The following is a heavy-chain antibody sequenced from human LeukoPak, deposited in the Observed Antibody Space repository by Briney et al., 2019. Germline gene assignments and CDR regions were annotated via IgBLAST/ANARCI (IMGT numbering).Heavy chain of an antibody. D-gene: IGHD3-9*01. V-gene: IGHV3-30*03. Sequence: GTSLRLSCVASGITFTDYAINWVRQAPGKGMEWVAVISSDGNNKYYADTVKGRFTISRDNFRNTVFLEVSTLRPEDTGLYYCVRDLTYGARFDYWGQGTLVTVSS. J-gene: IGHJ4*02. CDR1: GITFTDYA. CDR3: VRDLTYGARFDY. CDR2: ISSDGNNK.